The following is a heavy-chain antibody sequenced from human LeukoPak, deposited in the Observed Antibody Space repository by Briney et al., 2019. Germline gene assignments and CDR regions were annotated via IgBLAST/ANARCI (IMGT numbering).Heavy chain of an antibody. V-gene: IGHV4-59*12. D-gene: IGHD6-6*01. CDR3: ARGYSSSGRIKYCMDV. J-gene: IGHJ6*02. CDR2: IYYSGST. CDR1: GGSFSSYY. Sequence: SETLSLTCTVSGGSFSSYYWNWIRQPPGRGLEWIAYIYYSGSTNYNPSLKSRVTISVDTSKNQFSLKLSSVTAADTAVYYCARGYSSSGRIKYCMDVWGQGTTVTVSS.